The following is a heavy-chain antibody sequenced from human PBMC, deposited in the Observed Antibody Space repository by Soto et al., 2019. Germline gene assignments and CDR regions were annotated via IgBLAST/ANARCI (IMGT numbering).Heavy chain of an antibody. D-gene: IGHD3-10*01. CDR3: ARARGFGEAFYWFDP. J-gene: IGHJ5*02. CDR1: GGSISSGGYS. Sequence: TLSLTCAVSGGSISSGGYSWSWIRQPPGKGLEWIGYIYHSGSTYYNPSLKSRVTISVDRSKNQFSLKLSSVTAADTAVYYCARARGFGEAFYWFDPWGQGTLVTVSS. CDR2: IYHSGST. V-gene: IGHV4-30-2*01.